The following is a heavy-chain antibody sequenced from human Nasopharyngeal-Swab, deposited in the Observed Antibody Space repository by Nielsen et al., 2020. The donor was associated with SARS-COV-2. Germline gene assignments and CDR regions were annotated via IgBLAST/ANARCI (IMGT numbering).Heavy chain of an antibody. J-gene: IGHJ6*03. CDR2: ISSSSSYT. D-gene: IGHD3-3*01. V-gene: IGHV3-11*06. CDR1: GFTFSDYY. CDR3: ARDRPDYDFWSGYSSYYYYMDV. Sequence: GESLKISCAASGFTFSDYYMSWIRQAPGKGLEWVSYISSSSSYTNYADSVKGRFTISRDNAKNSLYLQMNSLRAEDTAVYYCARDRPDYDFWSGYSSYYYYMDVWGKGTTVTFSS.